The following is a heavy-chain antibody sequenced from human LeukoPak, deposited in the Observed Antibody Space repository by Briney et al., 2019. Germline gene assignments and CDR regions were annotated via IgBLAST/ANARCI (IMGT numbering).Heavy chain of an antibody. CDR3: ARDRGVRGVPGYADYYMDV. CDR1: GFTFSSNY. D-gene: IGHD3-10*01. CDR2: IYSGGST. J-gene: IGHJ6*03. V-gene: IGHV3-66*02. Sequence: GGSLRLSCAASGFTFSSNYMSWVRQAPGKGMEWVSVIYSGGSTYYSDSLKGRFTISRDNSKNTLYLQMNSLRAEDTAVYYCARDRGVRGVPGYADYYMDVWGKGTTVTVSS.